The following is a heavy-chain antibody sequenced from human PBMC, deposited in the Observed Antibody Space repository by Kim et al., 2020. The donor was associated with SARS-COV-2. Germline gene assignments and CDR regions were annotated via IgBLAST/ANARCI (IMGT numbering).Heavy chain of an antibody. V-gene: IGHV1-69*04. CDR3: AAIYVAGVDDSPYYGMDV. D-gene: IGHD3-22*01. CDR1: GGSISYPA. Sequence: SVKVSCKASGGSISYPALFWVRQAPGQGLEWMGRIIPMVGITNYAQKFQGRVTMTADKSTSTAYMELSGLRSEDTAVYYCAAIYVAGVDDSPYYGMDVWGQGTTVTVSS. J-gene: IGHJ6*02. CDR2: IIPMVGIT.